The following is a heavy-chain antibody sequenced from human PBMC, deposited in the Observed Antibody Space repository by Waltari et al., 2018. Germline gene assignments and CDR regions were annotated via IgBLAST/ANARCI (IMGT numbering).Heavy chain of an antibody. CDR1: GFMFKNHW. D-gene: IGHD2-2*02. CDR2: KHPEGTVT. Sequence: QLVQSGGGLVQPGGSRRLSCVASGFMFKNHWMLWARQAPGKGIQGVAKKHPEGTVTYYVDSVKGRFTVSRDNARNSLFLQMTSLTTDDTAIYYCARDNTFYSDDLWGQGTLVTVSS. CDR3: ARDNTFYSDDL. J-gene: IGHJ5*02. V-gene: IGHV3-7*01.